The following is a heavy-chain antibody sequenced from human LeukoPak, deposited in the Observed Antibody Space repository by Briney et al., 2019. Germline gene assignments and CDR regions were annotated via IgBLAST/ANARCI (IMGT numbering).Heavy chain of an antibody. CDR2: ISGSGGST. CDR3: AKTAIMYSSGWYYFDY. J-gene: IGHJ4*02. D-gene: IGHD6-19*01. Sequence: PRGSLRLSCAASGFTFSSYAMSWVRQAPGKGLEWVSAISGSGGSTYYADSVKGRFTISRDNSKNTLYLQMNSLRAEDTAVYYCAKTAIMYSSGWYYFDYWGQGTLVTVSS. V-gene: IGHV3-23*01. CDR1: GFTFSSYA.